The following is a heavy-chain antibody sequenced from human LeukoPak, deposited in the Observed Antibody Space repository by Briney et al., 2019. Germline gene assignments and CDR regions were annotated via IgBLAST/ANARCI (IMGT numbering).Heavy chain of an antibody. Sequence: GRSLRLSCAASGFTFDDYAMHWVRQAPGKGLEWVSGISWNSGSIGYADSVKGRFTISRDNAKNSLYLQMNSLRAEDTALYYCAKDIATGNRLYYFDYWGQGTLVTASS. CDR1: GFTFDDYA. V-gene: IGHV3-9*01. CDR2: ISWNSGSI. J-gene: IGHJ4*02. D-gene: IGHD1-14*01. CDR3: AKDIATGNRLYYFDY.